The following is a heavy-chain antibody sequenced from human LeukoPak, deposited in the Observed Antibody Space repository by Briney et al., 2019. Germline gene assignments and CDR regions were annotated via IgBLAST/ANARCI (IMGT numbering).Heavy chain of an antibody. CDR2: MNPNSGNT. V-gene: IGHV1-8*03. J-gene: IGHJ3*02. CDR3: AGDHYSNQDLGDAFDI. CDR1: GYTFTSYD. Sequence: ASVKVSCKASGYTFTSYDINWVRQATGQGLEWMGWMNPNSGNTGYAQKFQGRVTITRNTSISTAYMELSSLRSEDTAVYYCAGDHYSNQDLGDAFDIWGQGTMVTVSS. D-gene: IGHD4-11*01.